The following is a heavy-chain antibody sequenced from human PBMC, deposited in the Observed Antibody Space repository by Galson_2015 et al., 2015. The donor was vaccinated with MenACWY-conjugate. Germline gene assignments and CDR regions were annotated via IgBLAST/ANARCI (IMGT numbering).Heavy chain of an antibody. CDR2: IKCRTDGGTT. Sequence: SLRLSCATSGLTSSNVWMSWVRQAPGKGLEWVARIKCRTDGGTTDYATPVKGRFTILRDDSAKTLYLQMNSLKIEDTAMYFCTRDRDVGGSRWWFDPWGQGTLVTVSS. CDR1: GLTSSNVW. J-gene: IGHJ5*02. V-gene: IGHV3-15*01. D-gene: IGHD2-15*01. CDR3: TRDRDVGGSRWWFDP.